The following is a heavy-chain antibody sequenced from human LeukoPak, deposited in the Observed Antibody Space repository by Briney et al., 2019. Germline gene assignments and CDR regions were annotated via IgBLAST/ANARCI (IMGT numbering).Heavy chain of an antibody. CDR1: GFTVSNNY. CDR3: ARGVQLLNWLDP. J-gene: IGHJ5*02. V-gene: IGHV3-53*01. Sequence: QSGGSLRLSCAASGFTVSNNYVSWVRQAPGRGLEWVSLLYGGGYTYYADSVKGRFTISSDNSKNILYLQMNSLRAEDTAVYYCARGVQLLNWLDPWGQGTLVTV. CDR2: LYGGGYT. D-gene: IGHD2-2*01.